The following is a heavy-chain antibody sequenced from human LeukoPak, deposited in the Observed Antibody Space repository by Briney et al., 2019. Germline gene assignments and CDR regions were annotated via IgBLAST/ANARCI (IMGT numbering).Heavy chain of an antibody. CDR1: GFTFSRYS. Sequence: GGSLRLSCAASGFTFSRYSMNWVRQAPGKGLEWVSYISSSGSTTYYADSVKGRFTISRDNAKNSLYLQMNSLRAEDTAVYYCARNPYLYSGSSGAFDIWGQGTMVTVSS. J-gene: IGHJ3*02. CDR2: ISSSGSTT. D-gene: IGHD1-26*01. V-gene: IGHV3-48*04. CDR3: ARNPYLYSGSSGAFDI.